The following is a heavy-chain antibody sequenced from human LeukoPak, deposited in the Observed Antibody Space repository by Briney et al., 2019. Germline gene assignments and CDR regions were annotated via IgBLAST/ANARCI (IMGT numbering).Heavy chain of an antibody. CDR2: ISGSGGAT. V-gene: IGHV3-23*01. Sequence: GGSLTLSCAASGITLRSYAMTWVRQAPGKGLEWVSAISGSGGATYYADSVKGRFTISRDNSKNTLYLQMNGLRADDTAVYYCAKGASGIYDHDTFDIWGQGTMVTVSS. J-gene: IGHJ3*02. CDR1: GITLRSYA. D-gene: IGHD1-26*01. CDR3: AKGASGIYDHDTFDI.